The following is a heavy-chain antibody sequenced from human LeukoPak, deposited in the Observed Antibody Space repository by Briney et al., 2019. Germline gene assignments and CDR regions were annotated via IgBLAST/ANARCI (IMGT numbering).Heavy chain of an antibody. CDR3: AKDWGGITMVRGVIIAAFDY. CDR2: ISGSGGNT. J-gene: IGHJ4*02. V-gene: IGHV3-23*01. D-gene: IGHD3-10*01. CDR1: GFTFSRNG. Sequence: GGSLRLSCAASGFTFSRNGMTWVRQAPGKGLEWVSAISGSGGNTYYADSVKGRFTISRDNSKNTLSLQMNSLRAEDTAVYYCAKDWGGITMVRGVIIAAFDYWGQGTLVTVSS.